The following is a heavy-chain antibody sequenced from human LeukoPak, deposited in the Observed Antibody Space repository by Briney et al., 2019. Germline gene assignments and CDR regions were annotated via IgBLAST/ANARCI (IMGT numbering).Heavy chain of an antibody. CDR1: GFTFSNYA. CDR3: AKYCSGDCSRRTFDC. V-gene: IGHV3-23*01. CDR2: ISGGGGRT. J-gene: IGHJ4*02. D-gene: IGHD2-21*02. Sequence: QTGASLRLSCAASGFTFSNYALSWVRQAPGKGLEWVSTISGGGGRTFYADSVKGQFTVSRDNSKNTLYLQMSSLRAEDTAIYYCAKYCSGDCSRRTFDCWGQGTLVTVSS.